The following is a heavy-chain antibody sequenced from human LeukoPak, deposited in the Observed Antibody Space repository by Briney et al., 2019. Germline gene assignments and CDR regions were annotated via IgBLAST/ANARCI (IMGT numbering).Heavy chain of an antibody. D-gene: IGHD2/OR15-2a*01. V-gene: IGHV4-4*07. Sequence: SETLSLTCSVSGQSITSFRWSWIRQSAAKRLEWMGRIDEDGSTTYNPSLSGRVSVSADTSNNQVSLKLKFVTAADTAVYFCARGYQSTTYGHFDSWGRGIQVTVSS. CDR3: ARGYQSTTYGHFDS. CDR2: IDEDGST. CDR1: GQSITSFR. J-gene: IGHJ5*01.